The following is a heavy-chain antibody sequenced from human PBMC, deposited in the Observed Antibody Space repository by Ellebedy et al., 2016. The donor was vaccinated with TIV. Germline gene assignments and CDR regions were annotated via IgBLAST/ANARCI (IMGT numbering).Heavy chain of an antibody. Sequence: ASVKVSCKASGYSFTGYYIHWVRQAPGQGLEWMGWINPASGGTNYAQKFQGRVTMTRDTAISTAYMELSWLRSDDTAVYYCATTRVRSAQLLVDYWGQGTLVTVSS. CDR3: ATTRVRSAQLLVDY. J-gene: IGHJ4*02. CDR2: INPASGGT. CDR1: GYSFTGYY. D-gene: IGHD6-19*01. V-gene: IGHV1-2*02.